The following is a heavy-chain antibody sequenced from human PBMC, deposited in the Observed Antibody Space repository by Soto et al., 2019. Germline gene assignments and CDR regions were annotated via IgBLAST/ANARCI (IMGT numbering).Heavy chain of an antibody. V-gene: IGHV1-3*01. CDR2: INAGNGNT. Sequence: ASVKVSCKASGYTYTSYAMHWVRQDPEKRLKRMGWINAGNGNTKYSQKFQGRVTITRDTSASTAYMELSSLRSEDTAVYYCARVRVDIVVVPAAGLNYYYYMDVWGKGTTVTVSS. CDR1: GYTYTSYA. J-gene: IGHJ6*03. CDR3: ARVRVDIVVVPAAGLNYYYYMDV. D-gene: IGHD2-2*01.